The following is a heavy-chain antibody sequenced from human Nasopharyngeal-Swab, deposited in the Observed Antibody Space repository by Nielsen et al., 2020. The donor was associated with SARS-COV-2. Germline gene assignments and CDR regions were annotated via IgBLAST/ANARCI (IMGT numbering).Heavy chain of an antibody. D-gene: IGHD3-10*01. CDR2: IYYSRST. J-gene: IGHJ4*02. Sequence: WIRQPPGKGLEWIGYIYYSRSTNYNPSLKSRVTISVDTSKNQFSLKLSSVTAADTAVYYCARGKSNSRVVRGYFDYWGQGTLVTVSS. CDR3: ARGKSNSRVVRGYFDY. V-gene: IGHV4-59*01.